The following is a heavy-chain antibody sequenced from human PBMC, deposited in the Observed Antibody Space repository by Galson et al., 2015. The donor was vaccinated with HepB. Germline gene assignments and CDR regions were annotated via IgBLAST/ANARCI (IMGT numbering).Heavy chain of an antibody. J-gene: IGHJ6*03. CDR1: GFTFSSYG. D-gene: IGHD3-9*01. CDR2: ISYDGSNK. Sequence: SLRLSCAASGFTFSSYGMHWVRQAPGKGLEWVAVISYDGSNKYYADSVKGRFTISRDNSKNTLYLQMNSLRAEDTAVYYCARKVLRYFEGYMDVWGKGTTVTVSS. CDR3: ARKVLRYFEGYMDV. V-gene: IGHV3-30*03.